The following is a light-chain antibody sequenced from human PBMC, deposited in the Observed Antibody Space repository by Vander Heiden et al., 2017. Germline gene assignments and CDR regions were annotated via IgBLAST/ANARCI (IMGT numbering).Light chain of an antibody. CDR2: GTS. Sequence: IQMTQSPSSLSASVGERVTITCRASQSISAYLNWYRQKPGKAPELLIYGTSTFQGGVPSRFSGSGSGTDFTLTISSLQPEDFATYYCQQSYNTPRTFGGGTKVEIK. V-gene: IGKV1-39*01. CDR3: QQSYNTPRT. CDR1: QSISAY. J-gene: IGKJ4*01.